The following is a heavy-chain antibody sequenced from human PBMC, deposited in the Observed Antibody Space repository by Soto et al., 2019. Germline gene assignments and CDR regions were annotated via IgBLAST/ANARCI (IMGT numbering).Heavy chain of an antibody. Sequence: CVASGFTFNIYWMHWVRQAPGKGLEWKSRIEKDRRATTYANPVKGRFTITKNKTKKTLFLQMNILRVDDTAVYYCARDNWNSYWGQGTLVNVSS. CDR1: GFTFNIYW. CDR3: ARDNWNSY. CDR2: IEKDRRAT. J-gene: IGHJ4*02. D-gene: IGHD1-1*01. V-gene: IGHV3-74*01.